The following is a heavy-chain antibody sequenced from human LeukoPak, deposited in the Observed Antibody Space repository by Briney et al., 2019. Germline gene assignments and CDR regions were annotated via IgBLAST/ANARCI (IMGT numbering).Heavy chain of an antibody. CDR3: ARVPYYYYGMDV. J-gene: IGHJ6*02. CDR2: IYYSGSI. Sequence: SQTLSLTCTVSGGSISSGDYYWSWIRQPPGKGLEWIGYIYYSGSIYYNPSLKSRVTISVDTSKNQFSLKLSSVTAADTAVYYCARVPYYYYGMDVWGQGTTVTVSS. V-gene: IGHV4-30-4*01. CDR1: GGSISSGDYY.